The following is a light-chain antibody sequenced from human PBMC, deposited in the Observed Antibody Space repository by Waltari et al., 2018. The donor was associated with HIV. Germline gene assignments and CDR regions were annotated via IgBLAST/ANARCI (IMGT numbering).Light chain of an antibody. CDR3: QQYDDVLPFT. J-gene: IGKJ3*01. CDR1: QDISNY. V-gene: IGKV1-33*01. Sequence: DIQMTQSPSSLSASVGDRVTITCQASQDISNYVNWYQQKPGKAPKLLIYDVSNLKTGVPSRFSGSGSGTHFVFTISSLQPEDIATYFCQQYDDVLPFTFGPGTAVDFK. CDR2: DVS.